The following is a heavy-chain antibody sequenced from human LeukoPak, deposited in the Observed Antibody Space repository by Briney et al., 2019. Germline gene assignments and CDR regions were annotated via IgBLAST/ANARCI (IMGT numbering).Heavy chain of an antibody. CDR1: GFIFSSYA. CDR2: ISGSGGST. J-gene: IGHJ4*02. Sequence: AGGSLRLSCAASGFIFSSYAMSWVRQAPGRGLEWVSAISGSGGSTYYADSVKGRFTISRDNSKNTLYLQMNSLRAEDTAVYYCAKSSHIVATASDWGQGTLVTVSS. D-gene: IGHD5-12*01. CDR3: AKSSHIVATASD. V-gene: IGHV3-23*01.